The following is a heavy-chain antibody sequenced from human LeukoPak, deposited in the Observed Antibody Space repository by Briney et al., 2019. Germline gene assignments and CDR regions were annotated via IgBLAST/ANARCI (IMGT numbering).Heavy chain of an antibody. CDR3: TTDPVRKVLSFDY. Sequence: PGGSLRLSCTASGFTFSNYWMSWVRQAPGKGLEWVGRIKSKTDGGTTDYAAPVKGRFTISRDDSKNTLYLQMNSLKTEDTAVYYCTTDPVRKVLSFDYWGQGTLVTVSS. D-gene: IGHD4-23*01. J-gene: IGHJ4*02. CDR1: GFTFSNYW. CDR2: IKSKTDGGTT. V-gene: IGHV3-15*01.